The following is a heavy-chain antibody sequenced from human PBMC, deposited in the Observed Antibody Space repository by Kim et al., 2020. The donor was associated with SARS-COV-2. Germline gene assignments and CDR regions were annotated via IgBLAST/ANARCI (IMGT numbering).Heavy chain of an antibody. Sequence: GGSLRLSCAASGFTFDSYAMSWVRQAPGKGLEWVSYISGGGAKTYYAGSVKGRFTISRDNSKNTLFLQLNSLRAEDTALYYCAKCPSGSGTDAVAIWG. D-gene: IGHD3-10*01. CDR2: ISGGGAKT. CDR3: AKCPSGSGTDAVAI. CDR1: GFTFDSYA. J-gene: IGHJ3*02. V-gene: IGHV3-23*01.